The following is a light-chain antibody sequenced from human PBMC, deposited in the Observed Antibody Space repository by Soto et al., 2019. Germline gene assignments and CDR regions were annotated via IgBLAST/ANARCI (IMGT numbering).Light chain of an antibody. J-gene: IGKJ1*01. V-gene: IGKV3-20*01. CDR2: GGS. CDR3: QQYGSSRWT. CDR1: QSVSSNH. Sequence: DIVLTQSPGTLSLSPGERATLYCRASQSVSSNHLAWYQQKPGQAPRLLIYGGSSRATGIPVRFSGSGSETDFTLTISSLEPEDFAVYYCQQYGSSRWTFGQGTKVDIK.